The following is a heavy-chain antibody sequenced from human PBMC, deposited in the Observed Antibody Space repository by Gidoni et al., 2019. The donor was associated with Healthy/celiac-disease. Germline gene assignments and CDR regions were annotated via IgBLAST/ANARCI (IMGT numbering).Heavy chain of an antibody. CDR2: TIHIFGTA. Sequence: QLVQSGAEVTEPGSSVPVSCKASGCTFISYAISWVRQAPGQGLEWMGGTIHIFGTANYAQKFQGRVTITADESTSTAYMELSSLRSEDTAVYYCASPPYCGGDCYSEDAFDIWGQGTMVTVSS. V-gene: IGHV1-69*01. CDR1: GCTFISYA. D-gene: IGHD2-21*02. J-gene: IGHJ3*02. CDR3: ASPPYCGGDCYSEDAFDI.